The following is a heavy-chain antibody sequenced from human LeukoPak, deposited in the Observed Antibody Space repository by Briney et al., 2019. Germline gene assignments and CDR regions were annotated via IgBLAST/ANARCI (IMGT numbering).Heavy chain of an antibody. D-gene: IGHD6-25*01. V-gene: IGHV1-2*02. CDR1: GYTFTNYY. CDR3: ARERTPGSGYGVDY. CDR2: INPKSGGT. J-gene: IGHJ4*02. Sequence: GASVKVSCKASGYTFTNYYIHWVRHAPGQGLESMGWINPKSGGTNYAQKFQGRVTMTRDTSIAPAHMVLSSVRSEDTGVCYCARERTPGSGYGVDYWGQGAVVTDCS.